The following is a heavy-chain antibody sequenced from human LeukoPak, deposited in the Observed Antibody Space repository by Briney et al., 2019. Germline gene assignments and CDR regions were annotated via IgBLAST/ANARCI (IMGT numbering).Heavy chain of an antibody. D-gene: IGHD4/OR15-4a*01. CDR3: ATGAVAPKY. CDR2: IYHSGST. J-gene: IGHJ4*02. Sequence: SETLSLTCAVSGGSISSGGYSWSWIRQPPGKGLEWIGYIYHSGSTYYNPSLKSRVTISVDRSKNQFSLKLSSVIAADTAVYYCATGAVAPKYWGQGTLITVSS. CDR1: GGSISSGGYS. V-gene: IGHV4-30-2*01.